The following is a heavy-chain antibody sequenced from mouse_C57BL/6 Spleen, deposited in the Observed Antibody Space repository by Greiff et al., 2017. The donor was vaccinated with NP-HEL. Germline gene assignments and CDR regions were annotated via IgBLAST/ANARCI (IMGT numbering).Heavy chain of an antibody. CDR2: IYPGDGDT. CDR1: GYAFSSSW. V-gene: IGHV1-82*01. Sequence: QVQLKESGPEMVKPGASVKISCKASGYAFSSSWMNWVKQRPGKGLEWIGRIYPGDGDTNYNGKFKGKATLTADKSSSTAYMQLSSLTSEDSAVYFCARVGYSNPYAMDYWGQGTSVTVSS. J-gene: IGHJ4*01. CDR3: ARVGYSNPYAMDY. D-gene: IGHD2-5*01.